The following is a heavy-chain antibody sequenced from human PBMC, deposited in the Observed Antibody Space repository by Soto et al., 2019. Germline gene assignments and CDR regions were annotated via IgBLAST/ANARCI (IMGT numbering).Heavy chain of an antibody. CDR3: ARLPLYPLEVPAAVYYFDC. CDR2: IFSNDEK. V-gene: IGHV2-26*01. Sequence: QVTLKESGPVLVKPTETLTLTCTVSGFSLSNARMGVSWILQCPGKALEWLAHIFSNDEKSYSTALKSRLTISKDNSKSQVVLTMTNMDPVDTATYFCARLPLYPLEVPAAVYYFDCWGQGTLVTVSS. D-gene: IGHD2-2*01. CDR1: GFSLSNARMG. J-gene: IGHJ4*02.